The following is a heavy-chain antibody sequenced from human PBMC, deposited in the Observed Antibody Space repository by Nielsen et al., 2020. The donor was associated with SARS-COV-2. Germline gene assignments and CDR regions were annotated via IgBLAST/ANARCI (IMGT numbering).Heavy chain of an antibody. V-gene: IGHV3-48*04. CDR3: AKGFSSSSRDYMNV. CDR2: ISESGDSM. J-gene: IGHJ6*03. CDR1: GFSFSSYR. Sequence: GESLKISCAASGFSFSSYRMNWVRQAPGKGLEWVSYISESGDSMYCADSVRGRFTISRDNRKNSLFLQMNSLRTEDTALYYCAKGFSSSSRDYMNVWGKGTTVTVSS. D-gene: IGHD6-6*01.